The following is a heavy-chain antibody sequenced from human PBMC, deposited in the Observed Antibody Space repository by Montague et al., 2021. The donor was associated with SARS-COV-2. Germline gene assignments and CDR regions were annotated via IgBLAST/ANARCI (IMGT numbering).Heavy chain of an antibody. Sequence: SLSLSCAASGFTFSSYAMHWVRQAPGKGLEWVAVISYDGSNKYYAGSVKGRFTISRDNSKNTLYLQMNSLRAEDTAVYYCARAAQKQYVLLWFGELLHDVFDIWGQGTMVTVSS. D-gene: IGHD3-10*01. V-gene: IGHV3-30-3*01. CDR2: ISYDGSNK. CDR3: ARAAQKQYVLLWFGELLHDVFDI. CDR1: GFTFSSYA. J-gene: IGHJ3*02.